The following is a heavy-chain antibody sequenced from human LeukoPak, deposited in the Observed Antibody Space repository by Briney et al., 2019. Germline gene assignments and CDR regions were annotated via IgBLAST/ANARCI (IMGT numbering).Heavy chain of an antibody. CDR3: AKSKVTFYYYGMDV. Sequence: GGSLRLSCAASGFTFSSYAMHWVRQAPGKGLEWVSVISYDGSNKYYADSVKGRFTISRDNAKNSLYLQMNSLRAEDTALYYCAKSKVTFYYYGMDVWGQGTTVTVSS. D-gene: IGHD2-21*02. CDR1: GFTFSSYA. CDR2: ISYDGSNK. J-gene: IGHJ6*02. V-gene: IGHV3-30-3*02.